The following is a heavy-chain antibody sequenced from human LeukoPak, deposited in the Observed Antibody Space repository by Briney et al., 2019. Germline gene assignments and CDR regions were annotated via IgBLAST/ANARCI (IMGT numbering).Heavy chain of an antibody. CDR2: IDEGGSEK. V-gene: IGHV3-7*03. CDR1: GFTFSSYS. D-gene: IGHD2-15*01. J-gene: IGHJ4*02. Sequence: GGSLRLSCAASGFTFSSYSMNWVRQAPGEGLEWVANIDEGGSEKYHVGSVRGRFTISRDNAKSSLYLQMNSLRAEDTAVYYCVRDPTRAECSDGSCYLDYWGQGTLVSVSS. CDR3: VRDPTRAECSDGSCYLDY.